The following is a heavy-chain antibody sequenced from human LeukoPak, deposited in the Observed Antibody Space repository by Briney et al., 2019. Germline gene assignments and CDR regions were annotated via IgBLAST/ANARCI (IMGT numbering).Heavy chain of an antibody. J-gene: IGHJ5*02. CDR2: IKQDGSEK. Sequence: PGGSLRLSCAASGFTFSSYSMNWVRQAPGKGLEWVANIKQDGSEKYYVDSVKGRFTISRDNAKNSLYLQMNSLRAEDTAVYYCARDLPKVSWFDPWGQGTLVTVSS. CDR3: ARDLPKVSWFDP. D-gene: IGHD6-6*01. CDR1: GFTFSSYS. V-gene: IGHV3-7*01.